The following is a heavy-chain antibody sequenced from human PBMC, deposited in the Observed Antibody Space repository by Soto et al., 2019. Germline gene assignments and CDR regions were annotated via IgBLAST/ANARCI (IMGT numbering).Heavy chain of an antibody. V-gene: IGHV1-46*01. CDR3: ARPAGRLANWFDP. Sequence: QVQLVQSGVEVKKPGASVKVSCKASGYTFTDYRMIWVRQAPGQGLEWMGIINPSGGSTNYAPNFKGGVTLTGTSFTSRGYMELRNLRSGETAVYYCARPAGRLANWFDPGGQGTLVTVSS. J-gene: IGHJ5*02. D-gene: IGHD6-6*01. CDR2: INPSGGST. CDR1: GYTFTDYR.